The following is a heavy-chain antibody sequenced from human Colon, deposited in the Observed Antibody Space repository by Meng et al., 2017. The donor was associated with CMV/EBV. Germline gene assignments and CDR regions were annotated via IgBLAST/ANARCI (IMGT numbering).Heavy chain of an antibody. Sequence: GSLRLSCTVSGGSISSSSYYWGWIRQPPGKGPEWIGSIYYSGSTYYNPSLKSRVTISVDTSKNQFSLKLSSVTAADTAVYYCARDGGLGDDAFDIWGQGTMVTVSS. CDR3: ARDGGLGDDAFDI. D-gene: IGHD3-10*01. V-gene: IGHV4-39*07. J-gene: IGHJ3*02. CDR2: IYYSGST. CDR1: GGSISSSSYY.